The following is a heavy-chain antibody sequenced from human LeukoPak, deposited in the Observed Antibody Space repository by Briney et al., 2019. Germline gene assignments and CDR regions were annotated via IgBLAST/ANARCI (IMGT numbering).Heavy chain of an antibody. CDR3: ARVSSSWPHYYFDY. CDR1: GGSISGSSYY. J-gene: IGHJ4*02. V-gene: IGHV4-39*07. CDR2: IHFSGST. D-gene: IGHD6-13*01. Sequence: SETLSLTCTISGGSISGSSYYWAWLRQPPGKGPEWIGNIHFSGSTYHNPSLQSRVTMPVDTSRNQFSLKVNSVTAADTAVYYCARVSSSWPHYYFDYWGQGTLVTVSS.